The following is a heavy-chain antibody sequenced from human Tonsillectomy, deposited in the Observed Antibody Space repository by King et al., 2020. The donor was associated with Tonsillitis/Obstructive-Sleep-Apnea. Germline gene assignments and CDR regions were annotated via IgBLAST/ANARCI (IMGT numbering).Heavy chain of an antibody. CDR2: ISYDGSNK. CDR1: GFTFSSYA. V-gene: IGHV3-30*04. J-gene: IGHJ6*02. CDR3: ARDSRNYYGSGSYYKGYYYYGMDV. Sequence: QLVQSGGGVVQPGRSLRLSCAASGFTFSSYAMHWVRQAPGKGLKWVAVISYDGSNKYYADSVKGRFTISRDNSKNTLYLQMNSLRAEDTAVYYCARDSRNYYGSGSYYKGYYYYGMDVWGQGTTVTVSS. D-gene: IGHD3-10*01.